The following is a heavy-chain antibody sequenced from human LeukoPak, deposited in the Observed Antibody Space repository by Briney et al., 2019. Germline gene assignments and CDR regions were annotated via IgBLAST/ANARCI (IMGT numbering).Heavy chain of an antibody. V-gene: IGHV3-23*01. J-gene: IGHJ4*02. Sequence: PGGSLRLSCAASGFTFSSYAMHWVRQAPGKGLEWVAVISGNGGSTYYADSVKGRFTISRDNSKNTLYLQVSSLRAGDTAVYYCASRPDCSSSTCLYYFDYWGQGTLVTVSS. D-gene: IGHD2-2*01. CDR3: ASRPDCSSSTCLYYFDY. CDR2: ISGNGGST. CDR1: GFTFSSYA.